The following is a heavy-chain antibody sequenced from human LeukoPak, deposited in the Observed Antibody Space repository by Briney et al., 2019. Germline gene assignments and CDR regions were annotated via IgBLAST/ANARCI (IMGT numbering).Heavy chain of an antibody. Sequence: SGGSLRLSCAASGFTVSSNYMAWVRQPPAKGLEWVSILYSAGFTYYADSVKGRFTISRDNSKNTVYLQMHSLRAEDTAVYYCASEFPFEDWGQGSLVAVSS. V-gene: IGHV3-53*01. J-gene: IGHJ4*02. CDR1: GFTVSSNY. CDR3: ASEFPFED. D-gene: IGHD2-21*01. CDR2: LYSAGFT.